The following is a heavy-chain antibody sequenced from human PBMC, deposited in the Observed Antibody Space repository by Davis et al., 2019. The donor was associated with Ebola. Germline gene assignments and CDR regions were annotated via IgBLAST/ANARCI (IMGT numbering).Heavy chain of an antibody. CDR2: IWYDGSNK. Sequence: PGGSLRLSCAASGFTFSSYGMHWVRQAPGKGLEWVAVIWYDGSNKYYADSVKGRFTISRDNSKNTLYLQMNSLRAEDTAVYYCAREDQLLMDLWFDPWGQGTLVTVSS. CDR3: AREDQLLMDLWFDP. J-gene: IGHJ5*02. CDR1: GFTFSSYG. D-gene: IGHD2-2*01. V-gene: IGHV3-33*01.